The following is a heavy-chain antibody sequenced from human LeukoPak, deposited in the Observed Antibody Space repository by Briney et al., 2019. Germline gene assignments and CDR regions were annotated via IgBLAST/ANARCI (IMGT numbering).Heavy chain of an antibody. V-gene: IGHV4-59*01. Sequence: SETLSLTCAVYGGSFSGYYWSWIRQPPGKGLEWIGYIYYSGSTNYNPSLKSRVTISVDTSKNQFSLKLSSVTAADTAVYYCARVWIAARFYYFDYWGQGTLVTVSS. J-gene: IGHJ4*02. CDR2: IYYSGST. CDR1: GGSFSGYY. D-gene: IGHD6-6*01. CDR3: ARVWIAARFYYFDY.